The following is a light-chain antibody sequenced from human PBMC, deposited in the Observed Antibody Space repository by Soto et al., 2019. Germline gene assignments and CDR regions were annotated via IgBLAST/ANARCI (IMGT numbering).Light chain of an antibody. V-gene: IGKV3-20*01. CDR3: QQYGSSPFT. CDR2: GAS. Sequence: EIVLTQSPGALALSPGETATLSCRASQRVSSNYLSWYHQKPGQAPRLLIHGASSRATGIPDRFSGSGSGTDITLTISRLEPEDFAVYYCQQYGSSPFTFGPGTKVDIK. J-gene: IGKJ3*01. CDR1: QRVSSNY.